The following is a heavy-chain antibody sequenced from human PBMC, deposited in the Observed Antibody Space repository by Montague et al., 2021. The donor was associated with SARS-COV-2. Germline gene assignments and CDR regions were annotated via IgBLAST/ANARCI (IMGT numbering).Heavy chain of an antibody. CDR3: ATLSRRTAAGTRDYFGLDV. CDR1: GDSIRTSTW. D-gene: IGHD6-13*01. CDR2: IFHSGTI. J-gene: IGHJ6*02. Sequence: SETLSLTCRVSGDSIRTSTWWSWVRQTPGKGLEGIGEIFHSGTINYNPSLKSRVSISVDKSNNNFFLRLSSLIAADTAVYYCATLSRRTAAGTRDYFGLDVWGQGTTVVVSS. V-gene: IGHV4-4*02.